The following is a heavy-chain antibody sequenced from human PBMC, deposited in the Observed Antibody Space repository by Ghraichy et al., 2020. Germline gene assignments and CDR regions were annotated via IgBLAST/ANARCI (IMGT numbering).Heavy chain of an antibody. CDR2: IFPGDSDT. D-gene: IGHD2-2*01. V-gene: IGHV5-51*01. Sequence: GESLNISCKDSGYSLTNYWTGWVRQMPGKGLEWIGIIFPGDSDTRYSPSFQGQVTISADKSSRTAYLQWSSLKASDTARYYCATSTLAGSFDYWGQGTLVTASS. J-gene: IGHJ4*02. CDR3: ATSTLAGSFDY. CDR1: GYSLTNYW.